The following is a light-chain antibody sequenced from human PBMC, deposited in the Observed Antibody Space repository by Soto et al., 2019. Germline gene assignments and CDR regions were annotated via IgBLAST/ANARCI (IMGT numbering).Light chain of an antibody. J-gene: IGKJ1*01. V-gene: IGKV3-20*01. Sequence: ELVLTQSAGTLSLSPGEIATLSCRASQSLSSRNLAWYQQKPGQAPRPLIYGVSSRATGIPDRFSGSGSGTDFTLTISRLEPEDFAVYYCQQYDSSPRTFGQGTKVDI. CDR2: GVS. CDR1: QSLSSRN. CDR3: QQYDSSPRT.